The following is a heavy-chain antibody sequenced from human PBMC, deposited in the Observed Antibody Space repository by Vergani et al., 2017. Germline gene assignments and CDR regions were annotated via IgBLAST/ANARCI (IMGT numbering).Heavy chain of an antibody. CDR3: ARYSNYVYYYYYMDV. D-gene: IGHD4-11*01. J-gene: IGHJ6*03. CDR2: IYYSGST. Sequence: QVQLQESGPGLVKPSQTLSLTCTVSGGSISSGRYYWSWIRQHPGKGLEWIGYIYYSGSTYYNPSLKSRVTISVDTSKNQFSLKLSSVTAADTAVYYCARYSNYVYYYYYMDVWGKGTTVTVSS. V-gene: IGHV4-31*03. CDR1: GGSISSGRYY.